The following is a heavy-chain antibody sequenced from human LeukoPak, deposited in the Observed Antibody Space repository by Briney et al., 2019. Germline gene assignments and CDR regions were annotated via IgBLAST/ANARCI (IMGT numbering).Heavy chain of an antibody. Sequence: PSETLSLTCAVYGGSFTDYFLSWIRQPPGKGLEWLGEINHSGSTNYNPSLKSRVTISMDSSKNQFSLKLSSVTAADTAVYYCARGGNCRTTNCLLGPWGQGTLVTVSS. CDR1: GGSFTDYF. J-gene: IGHJ5*02. D-gene: IGHD2-2*01. CDR3: ARGGNCRTTNCLLGP. V-gene: IGHV4-34*01. CDR2: INHSGST.